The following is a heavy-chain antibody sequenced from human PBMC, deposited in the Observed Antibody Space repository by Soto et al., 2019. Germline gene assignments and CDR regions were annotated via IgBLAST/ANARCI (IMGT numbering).Heavy chain of an antibody. Sequence: EVQLLESGGGLVQPGGSLRLSCAASGFTFSSYAMSWVRQAPGKGLEWVSVITGSGGSTYYADSVKGRFTISRDNSKKTLYLQMNSLRAEDTAVYYCAKVDDSSGHYYDPSDYWGQGTLVTVSS. V-gene: IGHV3-23*01. CDR3: AKVDDSSGHYYDPSDY. D-gene: IGHD3-22*01. CDR1: GFTFSSYA. J-gene: IGHJ4*02. CDR2: ITGSGGST.